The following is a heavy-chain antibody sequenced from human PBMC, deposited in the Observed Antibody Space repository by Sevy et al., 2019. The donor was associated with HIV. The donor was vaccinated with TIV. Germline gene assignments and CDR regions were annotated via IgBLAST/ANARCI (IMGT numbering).Heavy chain of an antibody. CDR2: ISSSSSYT. V-gene: IGHV3-11*06. CDR3: ARDSPSYCSGGSCYSGYYYGMDV. J-gene: IGHJ6*02. D-gene: IGHD2-15*01. Sequence: GGSLRLACAASGFTFSDYYMSWIRQAPGKGLEWVSYISSSSSYTNYADSVKGRFTISRDNAKNSLYLQMNSLRAEDTAVYYCARDSPSYCSGGSCYSGYYYGMDVWGQGTTVTVSS. CDR1: GFTFSDYY.